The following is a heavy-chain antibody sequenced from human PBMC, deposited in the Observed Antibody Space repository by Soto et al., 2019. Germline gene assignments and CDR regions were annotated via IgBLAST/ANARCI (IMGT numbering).Heavy chain of an antibody. J-gene: IGHJ5*02. Sequence: ESGGGLVQPGGSLRLSCATSGFSFSSYWMSWVRQAPGKGLEWVANIKQDGSEKYYVDSAKGRFTISRDNAKSSLYLQMKSLRGEGTAVYYCAGDKGDYAFWGGYFFFWLGTWGERNLVAVSS. V-gene: IGHV3-7*01. CDR2: IKQDGSEK. CDR3: AGDKGDYAFWGGYFFFWLGT. D-gene: IGHD3-3*01. CDR1: GFSFSSYW.